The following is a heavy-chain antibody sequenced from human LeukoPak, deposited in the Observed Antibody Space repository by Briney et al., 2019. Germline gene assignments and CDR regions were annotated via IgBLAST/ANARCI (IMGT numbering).Heavy chain of an antibody. Sequence: GGSLRLSCAVTGFTFSSSTMHWVRLAPGKGLEWVGIVSYDGTDKHYADSVKGRFTISRDNSKNMVYLQMNSLRLEDTAVYYCARDSWDILTGYYSHYFDYWGQGTLVTVSS. CDR2: VSYDGTDK. J-gene: IGHJ4*02. V-gene: IGHV3-30*04. CDR3: ARDSWDILTGYYSHYFDY. CDR1: GFTFSSST. D-gene: IGHD3-9*01.